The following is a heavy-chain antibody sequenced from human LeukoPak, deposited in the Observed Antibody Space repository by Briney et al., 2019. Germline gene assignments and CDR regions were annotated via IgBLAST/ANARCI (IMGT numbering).Heavy chain of an antibody. CDR2: ISSSGSTI. V-gene: IGHV3-48*03. CDR3: ARAESSSWYYFDY. Sequence: GGCLRLSCAASGFTFSSYEMNWVRQAAGKGLEWDSYISSSGSTIYYADSVKGRFTISRDNAKNSLYLQMNSLRAEDTAVYYCARAESSSWYYFDYWGQGTLVTVPS. CDR1: GFTFSSYE. J-gene: IGHJ4*02. D-gene: IGHD6-13*01.